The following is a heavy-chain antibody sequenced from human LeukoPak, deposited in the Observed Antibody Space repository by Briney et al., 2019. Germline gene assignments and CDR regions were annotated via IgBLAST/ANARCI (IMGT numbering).Heavy chain of an antibody. CDR1: GGSISSYY. CDR3: ARALGDILTGYYPIYFDY. V-gene: IGHV4-59*01. CDR2: IYYSGST. Sequence: PSETLSLTCTVSGGSISSYYWSWIRQPPGKGLEWIGYIYYSGSTNYNPSLKSRVTISVDTSKNQFSLKLSSVTAADTAVYYCARALGDILTGYYPIYFDYWGQGTLVTVSS. D-gene: IGHD3-9*01. J-gene: IGHJ4*02.